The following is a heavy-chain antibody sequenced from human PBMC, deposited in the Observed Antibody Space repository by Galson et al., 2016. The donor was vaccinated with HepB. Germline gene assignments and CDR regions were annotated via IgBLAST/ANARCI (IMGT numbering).Heavy chain of an antibody. J-gene: IGHJ4*02. D-gene: IGHD4-17*01. CDR3: AKSGRYYGVDHFYC. CDR2: ISYDGSNK. V-gene: IGHV3-30*18. Sequence: SLRLSCAASGFTFSSYGMHWVRQAPGKGLEWVAIISYDGSNKYYADSVKGRFTISRDNSKNTLYLQMNSLRAEDTAVYYCAKSGRYYGVDHFYCWGQGTLVTVSS. CDR1: GFTFSSYG.